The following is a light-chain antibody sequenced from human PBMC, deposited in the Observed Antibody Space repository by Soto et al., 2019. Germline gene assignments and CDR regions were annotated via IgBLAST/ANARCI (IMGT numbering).Light chain of an antibody. CDR3: LQYNNWPPIT. J-gene: IGKJ5*01. V-gene: IGKV3-15*01. CDR2: DAS. CDR1: QSVSSN. Sequence: EIVMTQSPATLSVSPGERATLSCRASQSVSSNLAWYQQKPGQAPRLLIYDASTRATGIPARFSGSGSGTEFILTISSLQSEDFVVYYCLQYNNWPPITFGQGTQLEIK.